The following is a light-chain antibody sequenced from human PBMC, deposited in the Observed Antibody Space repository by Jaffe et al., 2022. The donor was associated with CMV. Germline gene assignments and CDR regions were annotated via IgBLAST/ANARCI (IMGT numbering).Light chain of an antibody. Sequence: QPVLTQPPSASGTPGQSVTISCSGSSSNIGSNTVEWYQHLPGTAPKLLIYDSHRRPSGVPDRVSGSKSGTSASLAISGLQSDDESDYYCAAWDDALRRYVFGTGTEVTVL. V-gene: IGLV1-44*01. CDR3: AAWDDALRRYV. CDR2: DSH. J-gene: IGLJ1*01. CDR1: SSNIGSNT.